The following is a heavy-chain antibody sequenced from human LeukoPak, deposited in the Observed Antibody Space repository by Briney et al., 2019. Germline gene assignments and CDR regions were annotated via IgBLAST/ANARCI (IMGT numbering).Heavy chain of an antibody. CDR3: ASQTSAKGFDY. J-gene: IGHJ4*02. Sequence: GGSLRLSCAASGFTFSDYYMSWIRQSPGKGLEWVSSISSSSSYIYYVDSVKGRFTISRDDAKNSLYLQMNSLRAEDTAVYYCASQTSAKGFDYWGQGTLVTVSS. V-gene: IGHV3-11*03. D-gene: IGHD2-2*01. CDR1: GFTFSDYY. CDR2: ISSSSSYI.